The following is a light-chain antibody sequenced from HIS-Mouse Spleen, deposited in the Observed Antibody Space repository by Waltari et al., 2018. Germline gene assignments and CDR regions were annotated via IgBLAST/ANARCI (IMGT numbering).Light chain of an antibody. V-gene: IGLV3-21*03. J-gene: IGLJ2*01. CDR3: QVWDSSSDHVV. Sequence: SYVLTQPPSVSVAPGKTARITCGGNNNGSKSVHWYQQKPGQAPVLVVYDDSDRPAGIPERFSGSNTGYTATLTIGRVDAGDEADYYCQVWDSSSDHVVFGGGTKLTVL. CDR2: DDS. CDR1: NNGSKS.